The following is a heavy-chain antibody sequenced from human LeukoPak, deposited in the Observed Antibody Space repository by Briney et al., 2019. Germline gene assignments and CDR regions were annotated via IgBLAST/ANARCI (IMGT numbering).Heavy chain of an antibody. V-gene: IGHV1-46*01. CDR2: INPSGGST. CDR1: GYTFTSYY. CDR3: AREQEYDFWTGSHFDY. J-gene: IGHJ4*02. D-gene: IGHD3-3*01. Sequence: ASVKVSCKASGYTFTSYYMHWVRQAPGQGLEWMGIINPSGGSTSYAQKFQGRVTMTRDTSTSTVYMELSSLRSEDTAVYYCAREQEYDFWTGSHFDYWGQGTLVTVSS.